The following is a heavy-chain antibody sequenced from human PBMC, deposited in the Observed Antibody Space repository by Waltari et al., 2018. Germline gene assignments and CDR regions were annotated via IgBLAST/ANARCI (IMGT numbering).Heavy chain of an antibody. J-gene: IGHJ3*02. D-gene: IGHD6-6*01. CDR3: AICIAARTGGAFDI. CDR1: GYTFTSYD. V-gene: IGHV1-8*03. Sequence: QVQLVQSGAEVKKPGASVKVSCKASGYTFTSYDLTWVRQATGQGLEWMGWMNPNSGNTGYAQKFQGRVTITRNTSISTAYMELSSLRSEDTAVYYCAICIAARTGGAFDIWGQGTMVTVSS. CDR2: MNPNSGNT.